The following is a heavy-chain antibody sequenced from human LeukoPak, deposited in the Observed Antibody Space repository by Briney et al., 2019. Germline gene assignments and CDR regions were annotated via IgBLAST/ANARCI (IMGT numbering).Heavy chain of an antibody. CDR3: ARVCGYYYFYMDV. CDR2: TSPYNGNT. V-gene: IGHV1-18*01. CDR1: AHTFTTYG. D-gene: IGHD3-3*01. J-gene: IGHJ6*03. Sequence: ASVTLSCMASAHTFTTYGISWVRHAPGEGLEWMGWTSPYNGNTMYGKSMGGRVTMTTDTSTSTAYIELRSLTSDDTAVYYCARVCGYYYFYMDVWGEGTTVTISS.